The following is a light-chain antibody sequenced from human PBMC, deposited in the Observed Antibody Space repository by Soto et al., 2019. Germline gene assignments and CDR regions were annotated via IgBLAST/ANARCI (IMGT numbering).Light chain of an antibody. CDR3: AAWDDSLNGPM. V-gene: IGLV1-44*01. Sequence: QSVLTQPPTASGTPGQRVTISCSGGSSNIGSNTVNWYQQVPGTAPRILVYSNNQRPSGVPDRFSGSKSGTSASLAISGLQSEDEADYYCAAWDDSLNGPMFGGGTKLTVL. CDR1: SSNIGSNT. CDR2: SNN. J-gene: IGLJ3*02.